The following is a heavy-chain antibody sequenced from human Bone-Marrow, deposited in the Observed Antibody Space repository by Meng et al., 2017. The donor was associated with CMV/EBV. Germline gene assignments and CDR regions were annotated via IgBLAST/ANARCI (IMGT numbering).Heavy chain of an antibody. CDR2: ISGSGGST. D-gene: IGHD3-16*01. CDR3: ARPRIRGEFDI. CDR1: GFTFSSYA. Sequence: LSLTCAASGFTFSSYAMSWVRQAPGKGLEWVSAISGSGGSTYYADSVKGRFTISRDNSKNTLYLQMNSLRAEDTAVYYCARPRIRGEFDIWGQGTMVTVSS. V-gene: IGHV3-23*01. J-gene: IGHJ3*02.